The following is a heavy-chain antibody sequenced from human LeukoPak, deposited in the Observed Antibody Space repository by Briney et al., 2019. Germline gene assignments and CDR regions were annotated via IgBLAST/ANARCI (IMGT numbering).Heavy chain of an antibody. CDR3: ARDRGYDSSGYYYILWFDY. V-gene: IGHV1-69*01. J-gene: IGHJ4*02. D-gene: IGHD3-22*01. CDR1: GGTFSSYA. CDR2: IIPIFGTA. Sequence: GASVTVSCTASGGTFSSYAISWVRQAPGQGLEWMGGIIPIFGTANYAQKFQGRVTITADESTSTAYMELSSLRSEDTAVYYCARDRGYDSSGYYYILWFDYWGQGTLVTVSS.